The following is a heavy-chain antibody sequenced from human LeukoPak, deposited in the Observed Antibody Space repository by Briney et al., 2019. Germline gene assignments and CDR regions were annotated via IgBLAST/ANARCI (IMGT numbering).Heavy chain of an antibody. J-gene: IGHJ4*02. V-gene: IGHV3-23*01. Sequence: PGGXXRLSCAASGFTFSSYAMSWVRQAPGKGLEWVSAISGSGGSTYYADSVKGRFTISRDNSKNTLYLQMNSLRAEDTAVYYCAKAYDSSGYMWLYWGQGTLVTVSS. D-gene: IGHD3-22*01. CDR3: AKAYDSSGYMWLY. CDR2: ISGSGGST. CDR1: GFTFSSYA.